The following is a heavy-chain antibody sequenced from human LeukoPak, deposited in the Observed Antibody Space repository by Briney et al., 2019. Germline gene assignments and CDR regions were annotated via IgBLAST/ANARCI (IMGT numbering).Heavy chain of an antibody. CDR2: IRSTANGCAT. J-gene: IGHJ4*02. CDR1: GFTFSGSA. CDR3: TGNYYGSGSYADFDY. Sequence: GSLRLSCAASGFTFSGSALHWVRQASGKGLEWVGRIRSTANGCATAYAASVKGRFTISRDDSKNTAYLQMDSLKTEDTAVYYCTGNYYGSGSYADFDYWGQGTLVTVSS. V-gene: IGHV3-73*01. D-gene: IGHD3-10*01.